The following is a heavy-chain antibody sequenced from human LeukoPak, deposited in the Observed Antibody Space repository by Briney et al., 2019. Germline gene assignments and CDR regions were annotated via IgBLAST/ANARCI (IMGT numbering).Heavy chain of an antibody. CDR3: ARGPYYSGSHSFDY. CDR2: IYSSGST. V-gene: IGHV4-4*07. D-gene: IGHD1-26*01. J-gene: IGHJ4*02. CDR1: SGPISTYY. Sequence: SETLSLTCTVSSGPISTYYWSWIRQPAGKGLEWIGRIYSSGSTNYNPSLKNRVTMSVGTSKNQFSLKLSSVTAADTAVYYCARGPYYSGSHSFDYWGQGTLVTVSS.